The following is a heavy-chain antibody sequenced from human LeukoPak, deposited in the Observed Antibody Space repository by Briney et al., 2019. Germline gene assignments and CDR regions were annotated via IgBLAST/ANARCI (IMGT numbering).Heavy chain of an antibody. V-gene: IGHV4-39*01. CDR1: GGSISSSSYY. J-gene: IGHJ4*02. D-gene: IGHD5-24*01. Sequence: SETLSLTCTVSGGSISSSSYYWGWIRQPPGKGLEWIGSIYYSGSTYYNLSLKSRVTISVDTSKNQFSLKLSSVTAADTAVYYCARGKGDGYRKYYFDYWGQGTLVTVSS. CDR2: IYYSGST. CDR3: ARGKGDGYRKYYFDY.